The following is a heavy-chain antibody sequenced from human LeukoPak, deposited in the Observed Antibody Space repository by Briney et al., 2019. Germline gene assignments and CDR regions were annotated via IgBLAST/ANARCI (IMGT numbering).Heavy chain of an antibody. CDR2: IRFDGTSE. CDR1: GFTFSSYG. V-gene: IGHV3-30*02. D-gene: IGHD3-3*01. J-gene: IGHJ6*03. Sequence: GGSLRLSCAASGFTFSSYGMHWVRQAPGKGLEWVAFIRFDGTSEFYADSVKARFTISRDNSQNAVSLQLNNLRIEDTALYYCAKTSLSDPSGHYYYMDVWGKGTTVTVSS. CDR3: AKTSLSDPSGHYYYMDV.